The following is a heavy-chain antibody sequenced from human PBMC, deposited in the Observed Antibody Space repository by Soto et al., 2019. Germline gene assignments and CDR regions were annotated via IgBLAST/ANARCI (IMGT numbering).Heavy chain of an antibody. Sequence: PGGSPGLSCAASGFTFSSYAMSWVRQAPGKGLEWVSIIGGGGVNTYYADPAKGRFTISRDNSINALYLQMGSLRAGDTAVYSCANGILVKPPGIRVHDIWGHGTLFTVSS. CDR2: IGGGGVNT. V-gene: IGHV3-23*01. J-gene: IGHJ3*02. CDR1: GFTFSSYA. CDR3: ANGILVKPPGIRVHDI. D-gene: IGHD3-3*02.